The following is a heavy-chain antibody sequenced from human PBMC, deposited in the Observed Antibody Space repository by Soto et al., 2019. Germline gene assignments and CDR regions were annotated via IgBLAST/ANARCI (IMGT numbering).Heavy chain of an antibody. CDR1: GFTFSSYA. Sequence: WGSLRLSCAASGFTFSSYAMSWVRQAPGKGLEWVSAISGSGGSTYYADSVKGRFTISRDNSKNTLYLQMNSLRAEDTAVYYCAKAPLESEYYFDYWGQGTLVTVSS. V-gene: IGHV3-23*01. J-gene: IGHJ4*02. CDR3: AKAPLESEYYFDY. D-gene: IGHD3-3*01. CDR2: ISGSGGST.